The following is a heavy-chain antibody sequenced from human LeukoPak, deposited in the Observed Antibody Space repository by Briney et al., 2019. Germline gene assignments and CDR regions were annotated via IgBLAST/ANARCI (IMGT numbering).Heavy chain of an antibody. CDR1: GGSFSGYY. D-gene: IGHD3-3*01. J-gene: IGHJ4*02. CDR2: INHSGST. CDR3: ARAYYDFWSGYYAHPFDY. Sequence: PSETLSLTCAVYGGSFSGYYWSWIRKPPGKGLEWIGEINHSGSTNYNPSLKSRVTISVDTSKNQFSLKLSSVTAADTAVYYCARAYYDFWSGYYAHPFDYWGQGTLVTVSS. V-gene: IGHV4-34*01.